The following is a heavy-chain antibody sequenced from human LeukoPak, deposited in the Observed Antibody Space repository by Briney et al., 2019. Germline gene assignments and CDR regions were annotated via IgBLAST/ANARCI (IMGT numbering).Heavy chain of an antibody. V-gene: IGHV1-18*01. CDR3: AAELSSGYFDY. D-gene: IGHD3-22*01. J-gene: IGHJ4*02. CDR2: ISAYNGNT. Sequence: ASVKVSCKASSYTFTSYGIVWVRQAPGQGLKYMGWISAYNGNTDYAQKLQGRVTMTTDTSTSTAYMELSSLRSEDTAVYYCAAELSSGYFDYWGQGTLVTVSS. CDR1: SYTFTSYG.